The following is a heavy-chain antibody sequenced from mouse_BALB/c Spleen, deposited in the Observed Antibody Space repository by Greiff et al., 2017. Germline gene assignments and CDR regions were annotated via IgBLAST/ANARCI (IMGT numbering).Heavy chain of an antibody. Sequence: VQLKESGGGLVKPGGSLKLSCAASGFTFSSYAMSWVRQTPEKRLEWVATISSGGSYTYYPDSVKGRFTISRDNAKNTLYLQMSSLRSEDTAMYYCARRGRVAMDYWGQGTSGTVSS. CDR1: GFTFSSYA. CDR3: ARRGRVAMDY. CDR2: ISSGGSYT. J-gene: IGHJ4*01. V-gene: IGHV5-9-3*01.